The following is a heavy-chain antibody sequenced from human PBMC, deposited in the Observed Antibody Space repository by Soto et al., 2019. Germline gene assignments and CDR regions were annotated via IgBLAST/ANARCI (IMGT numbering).Heavy chain of an antibody. D-gene: IGHD1-1*01. J-gene: IGHJ3*01. CDR1: GLTVSGQKY. Sequence: DVQLVESGGGLMQPAESLRLSCAASGLTVSGQKYVAWVRQAPGKGLEWVSALYDVDGSFYSDSVKGRFTTSSDSSKTTVYLQMNDLRPADTAVYYCATWHEREHAYDVWGQGTTVTVSS. CDR3: ATWHEREHAYDV. CDR2: LYDVDGS. V-gene: IGHV3-53*01.